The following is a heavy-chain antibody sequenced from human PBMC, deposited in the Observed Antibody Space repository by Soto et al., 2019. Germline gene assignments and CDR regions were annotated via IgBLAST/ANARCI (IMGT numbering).Heavy chain of an antibody. CDR2: MNPNSGNT. Sequence: ASVKVSCKASGYTFTSYDINWVRQATGQGLEWMGWMNPNSGNTGYAQKFQGRVTMTRNTSISTAYMELSSLRSEDTAVYYCARGKPTFPYYYGSGTSGKFDYWG. D-gene: IGHD3-10*01. CDR1: GYTFTSYD. CDR3: ARGKPTFPYYYGSGTSGKFDY. V-gene: IGHV1-8*01. J-gene: IGHJ4*01.